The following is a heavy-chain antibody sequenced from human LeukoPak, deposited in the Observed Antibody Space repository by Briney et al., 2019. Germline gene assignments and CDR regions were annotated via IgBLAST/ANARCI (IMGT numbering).Heavy chain of an antibody. CDR2: ISSSGNTI. V-gene: IGHV3-11*01. Sequence: GGSLRLSCAASGFTFSDYYMSWIRQAPGKGLEWLSYISSSGNTIFYADSVKGRFTISRDNAKNSLYLQMDSLRAEDTAVYYCAGARGSSGWCIWQHWGQGTLVTVSS. D-gene: IGHD6-19*01. CDR3: AGARGSSGWCIWQH. CDR1: GFTFSDYY. J-gene: IGHJ1*01.